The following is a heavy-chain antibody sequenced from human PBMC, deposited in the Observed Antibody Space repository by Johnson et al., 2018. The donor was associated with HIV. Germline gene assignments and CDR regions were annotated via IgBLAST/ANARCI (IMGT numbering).Heavy chain of an antibody. CDR2: ISYDGSNK. V-gene: IGHV3-30-3*01. J-gene: IGHJ3*02. CDR3: ASEPLISPGAFDI. Sequence: QVQVVESGGGVVQPGRSLRLSCAASGFTFSSYAMHWVRQAPGKGLEWVAVISYDGSNKYYADSVKGRFTISRDNSKNTLYLQMNSLRAEDTAVYYCASEPLISPGAFDIWGQGTMVTVSS. CDR1: GFTFSSYA. D-gene: IGHD3-10*01.